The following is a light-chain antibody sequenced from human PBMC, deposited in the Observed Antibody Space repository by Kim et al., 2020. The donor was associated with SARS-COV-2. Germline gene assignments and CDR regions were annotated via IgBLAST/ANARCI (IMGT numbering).Light chain of an antibody. CDR3: LQRHSPPIA. CDR2: AAS. Sequence: ASVGDRVSFTCRASQRISSYVSWYHEKSGKAPDLLIYAASSLQSGVPPRFSGSASGTDFTLTISRLQPDDFATYYGLQRHSPPIAFGQGTRLEI. V-gene: IGKV1-39*01. CDR1: QRISSY. J-gene: IGKJ5*01.